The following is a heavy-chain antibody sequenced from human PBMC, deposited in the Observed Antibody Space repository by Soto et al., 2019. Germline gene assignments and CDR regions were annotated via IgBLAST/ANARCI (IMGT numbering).Heavy chain of an antibody. Sequence: GGSLRLSCAASGFTFSSYGMHWVRQAPGKGLEWVAVISYDGSNKYYADSVKGRFTISRDNSKNTLYLQMNSLRAEDTAVYYCAKDALAYCGGDCYTFDYWGQGTLVTVSS. CDR1: GFTFSSYG. D-gene: IGHD2-21*02. CDR3: AKDALAYCGGDCYTFDY. J-gene: IGHJ4*02. CDR2: ISYDGSNK. V-gene: IGHV3-30*18.